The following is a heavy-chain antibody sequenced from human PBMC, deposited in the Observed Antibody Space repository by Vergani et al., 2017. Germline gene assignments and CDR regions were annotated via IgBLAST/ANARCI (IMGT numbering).Heavy chain of an antibody. Sequence: EVQLVESGGGLVQPGGSLRLSCAASGFTFRNYWMNWVRQAPGKGLEWVANIKEDGSEKYYVDSVKGRFTISRDNAKNTLYLQMNSLRVEDTAIYYCTRLAGTLNWGQGTLVTVSS. V-gene: IGHV3-7*01. CDR2: IKEDGSEK. CDR1: GFTFRNYW. J-gene: IGHJ4*02. CDR3: TRLAGTLN. D-gene: IGHD6-19*01.